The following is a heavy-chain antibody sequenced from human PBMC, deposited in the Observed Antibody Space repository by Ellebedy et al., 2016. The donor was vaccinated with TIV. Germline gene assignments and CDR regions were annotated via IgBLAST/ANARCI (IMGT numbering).Heavy chain of an antibody. D-gene: IGHD6-13*01. Sequence: AASVKVSCKASGYTFTSYGINWVRQAPGQGPAWMGWISTYNGYTNYAQKLQGRVTMTTDTSANTAYMELRRLRSEDTAVYYCARGDDPQHYPYFGMDVWGQGTTVTVSS. CDR1: GYTFTSYG. V-gene: IGHV1-18*04. CDR3: ARGDDPQHYPYFGMDV. J-gene: IGHJ6*02. CDR2: ISTYNGYT.